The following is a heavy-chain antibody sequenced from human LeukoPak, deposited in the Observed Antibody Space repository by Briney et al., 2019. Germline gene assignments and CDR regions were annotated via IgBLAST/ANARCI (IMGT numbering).Heavy chain of an antibody. Sequence: ASVKVSCKASGYTFTGYYMHWVRQAPGQGLEWMGWINPNSGGTNYAQKLQGRVTMTTDTSTSTAYMELRSLRSDDTAVYYCARTDRRTMVRGVLSYFDYWGQGTLVTVSS. CDR3: ARTDRRTMVRGVLSYFDY. J-gene: IGHJ4*02. CDR2: INPNSGGT. D-gene: IGHD3-10*01. V-gene: IGHV1-2*02. CDR1: GYTFTGYY.